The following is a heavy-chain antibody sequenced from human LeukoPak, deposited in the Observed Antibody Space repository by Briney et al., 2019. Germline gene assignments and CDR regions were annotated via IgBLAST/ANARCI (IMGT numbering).Heavy chain of an antibody. CDR2: ISYDGSNK. Sequence: HPGGSLRLSCAASGFTFGSYAMHWVRQAPGKGLEWVAVISYDGSNKYYADSVKGRFTISRDNSKNTLYLQMNSLRAEDTAVYYCARGMYDYVWGSYHNLYYFDYWGQGTLVTVSS. CDR1: GFTFGSYA. CDR3: ARGMYDYVWGSYHNLYYFDY. V-gene: IGHV3-30*04. D-gene: IGHD3-16*02. J-gene: IGHJ4*02.